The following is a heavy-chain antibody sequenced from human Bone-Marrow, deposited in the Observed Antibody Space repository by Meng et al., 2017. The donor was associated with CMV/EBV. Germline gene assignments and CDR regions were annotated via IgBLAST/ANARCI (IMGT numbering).Heavy chain of an antibody. CDR1: GGTFSSYT. V-gene: IGHV1-69*02. CDR2: IIPILGIA. J-gene: IGHJ5*02. Sequence: SVKVSCKASGGTFSSYTISWVRQAPGQGLEWMGRIIPILGIANYAQKFQGRVTITADKSTSTAYMELSSLRSEDTAVYYCARVIAAAGQGWFDPRGQGTLVTVSS. CDR3: ARVIAAAGQGWFDP. D-gene: IGHD6-13*01.